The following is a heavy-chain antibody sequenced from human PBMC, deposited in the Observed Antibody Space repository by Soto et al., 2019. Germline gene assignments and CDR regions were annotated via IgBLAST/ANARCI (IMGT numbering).Heavy chain of an antibody. CDR2: ISFDETIK. CDR3: AKDLSYGYVDY. CDR1: GFTFRSHG. D-gene: IGHD5-18*01. Sequence: GGSLRLSCAASGFTFRSHGMHWVRQAPGKGLECVAFISFDETIKYYADSVKGRFTISRDISKNTLYLQMSSLRAEDTALYYCAKDLSYGYVDYWGQGTLVTVSS. V-gene: IGHV3-30*18. J-gene: IGHJ4*02.